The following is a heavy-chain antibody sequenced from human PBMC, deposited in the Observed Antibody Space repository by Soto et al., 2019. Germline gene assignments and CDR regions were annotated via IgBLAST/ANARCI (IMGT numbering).Heavy chain of an antibody. CDR1: RAAFSGYF. J-gene: IGHJ5*01. CDR2: ISQVGRA. D-gene: IGHD2-15*01. V-gene: IGHV4-34*01. CDR3: ARGNSHFRKCGKGSMVAVDS. Sequence: PSGALALTCYLSRAAFSGYFCNWLRQPPGKGLEWIGEISQVGRARYSPYLEHRITISVDTSKTQFYINLTSVTDADTAGDECARGNSHFRKCGKGSMVAVDS.